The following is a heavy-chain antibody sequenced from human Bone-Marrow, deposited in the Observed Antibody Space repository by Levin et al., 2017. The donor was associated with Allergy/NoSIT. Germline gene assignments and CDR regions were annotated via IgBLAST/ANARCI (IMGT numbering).Heavy chain of an antibody. Sequence: GGSLRLSCAASGFTFTQYTMHWVRQAPGKGLQWVALIPYDGGKTYYTDSVRGRFTISRDISENTLYLQMDSLKPEDTSIYYCARSLWAGTLDYWSQGTLVTVSS. D-gene: IGHD6-19*01. CDR3: ARSLWAGTLDY. CDR1: GFTFTQYT. V-gene: IGHV3-30-3*01. J-gene: IGHJ4*02. CDR2: IPYDGGKT.